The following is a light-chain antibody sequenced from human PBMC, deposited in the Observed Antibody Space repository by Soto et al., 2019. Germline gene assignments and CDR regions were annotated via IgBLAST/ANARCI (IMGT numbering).Light chain of an antibody. CDR2: GAS. CDR3: QQFHNWPLT. J-gene: IGKJ4*01. V-gene: IGKV3-15*01. CDR1: QNIGGN. Sequence: IVLTQSPATLSESPGDRATLSCRASQNIGGNLAWYQQKPGQAPRLLIYGASTAATGIPARFSGSGSETEFTLTISSLQSEDSAVYYCQQFHNWPLTFGGGTKVDIK.